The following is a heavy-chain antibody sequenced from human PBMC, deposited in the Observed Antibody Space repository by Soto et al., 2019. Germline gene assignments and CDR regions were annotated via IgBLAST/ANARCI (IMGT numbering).Heavy chain of an antibody. D-gene: IGHD6-13*01. J-gene: IGHJ4*02. CDR1: GFTFSTYG. CDR2: MSYDGTKQ. Sequence: GGSLRLSCAASGFTFSTYGMHWVRQAPGKGLEWVAAMSYDGTKQYYVDSVKGRFTISRDNSRNTLFLQLNSLRDEDTAVYYCAKEYGSTWIDHWGQGTPVTVSS. V-gene: IGHV3-30*18. CDR3: AKEYGSTWIDH.